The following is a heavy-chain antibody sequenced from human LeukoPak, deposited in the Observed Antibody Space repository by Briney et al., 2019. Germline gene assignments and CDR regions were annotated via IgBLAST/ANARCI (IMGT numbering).Heavy chain of an antibody. CDR2: ISGSGGST. CDR1: GFTFSSYA. V-gene: IGHV3-23*01. J-gene: IGHJ5*02. D-gene: IGHD6-13*01. Sequence: GGSLRLSCAASGFTFSSYAMSWVRQAPGKGLEWVSPISGSGGSTYYADSVKGRFTISRGNAKNSLYLQMNSLRAEDTAVYYCARRFSRSRRSWFDPWGQGTLVTVSS. CDR3: ARRFSRSRRSWFDP.